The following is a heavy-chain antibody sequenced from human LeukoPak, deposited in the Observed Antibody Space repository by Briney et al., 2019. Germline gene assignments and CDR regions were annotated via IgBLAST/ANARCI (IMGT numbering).Heavy chain of an antibody. D-gene: IGHD5-12*01. Sequence: SGGSLRLSCAASGFPFSTYWITWVRQAPGKGLEWVANIKNDGSEKYYVDSVKGQFTISRDNAENSLFLQMNSLRVEDTAIYYCTRDSGLTGYDLLDYWGQGTLVTVSS. V-gene: IGHV3-7*01. CDR2: IKNDGSEK. CDR3: TRDSGLTGYDLLDY. CDR1: GFPFSTYW. J-gene: IGHJ4*02.